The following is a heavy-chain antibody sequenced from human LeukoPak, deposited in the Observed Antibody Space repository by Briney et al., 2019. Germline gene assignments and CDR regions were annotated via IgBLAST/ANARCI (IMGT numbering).Heavy chain of an antibody. CDR3: ARGGTRRPSPSDF. J-gene: IGHJ4*02. D-gene: IGHD1-1*01. CDR2: INQHGSER. V-gene: IGHV3-7*04. CDR1: GFTFSTYW. Sequence: GGSLRLSCAASGFTFSTYWMTWDRQAPGKGLEWVANINQHGSERYYVDSVKGRFTISRDNAKNSLYVQMNSLRVEDTAVYYCARGGTRRPSPSDFWGQGTLVTVSS.